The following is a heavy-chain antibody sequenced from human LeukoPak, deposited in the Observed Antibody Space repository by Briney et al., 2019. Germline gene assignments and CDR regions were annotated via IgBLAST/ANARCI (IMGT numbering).Heavy chain of an antibody. CDR3: ARVSSGWYKY. Sequence: PGGSLRLSCAASGFTFSIFVMSWVRQAPGKGLEWVSVISGGGGATYYADSVKGRFTISRDNSKNTLYLQMSSLRAEDTAVYYCARVSSGWYKYWGQGTLVTVSS. CDR2: ISGGGGAT. J-gene: IGHJ4*02. CDR1: GFTFSIFV. D-gene: IGHD6-19*01. V-gene: IGHV3-23*01.